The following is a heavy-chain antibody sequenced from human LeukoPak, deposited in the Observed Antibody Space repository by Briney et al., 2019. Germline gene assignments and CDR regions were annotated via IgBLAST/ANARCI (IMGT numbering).Heavy chain of an antibody. CDR1: GYTFTRFY. Sequence: ASVKVSCKASGYTFTRFYMHWVRQAPGQGLEWMGIINPSGGSTSYTQKFQGRATMTRDTSTTTLYMVLSSRRSEDTAVYYCARASDSSGSYAPQHYFDYWGQGTPVTVSS. J-gene: IGHJ4*02. V-gene: IGHV1-46*03. CDR2: INPSGGST. D-gene: IGHD3-22*01. CDR3: ARASDSSGSYAPQHYFDY.